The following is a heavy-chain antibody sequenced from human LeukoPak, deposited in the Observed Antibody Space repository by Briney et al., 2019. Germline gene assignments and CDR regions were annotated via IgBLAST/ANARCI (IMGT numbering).Heavy chain of an antibody. Sequence: ASVKVSCKASGYTFTSYGISWVRQAPGQGLEWMGWISAYNGNTNYAQKLQGRVTVTTDTSTSTAYMELRSLRSDDTAVYYCARGGIMVRGVIPDAFDIWGQGTMVTVSS. D-gene: IGHD3-10*01. V-gene: IGHV1-18*01. CDR1: GYTFTSYG. CDR2: ISAYNGNT. J-gene: IGHJ3*02. CDR3: ARGGIMVRGVIPDAFDI.